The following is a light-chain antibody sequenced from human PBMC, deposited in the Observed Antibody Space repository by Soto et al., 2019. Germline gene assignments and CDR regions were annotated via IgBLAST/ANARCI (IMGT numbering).Light chain of an antibody. V-gene: IGLV1-51*01. Sequence: QSVLTQPPSVSAAPGQKVTISCSGSNSNIGNNYDSWYQQFPGTAPKLLMYDNNQRPSVIPDRFSGSKSGTSATLGITGLQTGDEVDYYCGTWDNSLSAVVFGGGTKLTVL. CDR3: GTWDNSLSAVV. CDR1: NSNIGNNY. J-gene: IGLJ2*01. CDR2: DNN.